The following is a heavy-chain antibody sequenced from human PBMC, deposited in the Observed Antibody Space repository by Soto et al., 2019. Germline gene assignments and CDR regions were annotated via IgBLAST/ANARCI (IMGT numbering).Heavy chain of an antibody. CDR1: GGSISSYY. J-gene: IGHJ5*02. D-gene: IGHD6-13*01. V-gene: IGHV4-59*01. CDR2: IYYSGST. CDR3: ARDTSSWSEPNWFDP. Sequence: SETLSLTCTVSGGSISSYYWSWIRQPPGKGLEWIGYIYYSGSTNYNPSLKSRVTISVDTSKNQFSLKLSSVTAADTAVYYCARDTSSWSEPNWFDPWGQGTLVTVSS.